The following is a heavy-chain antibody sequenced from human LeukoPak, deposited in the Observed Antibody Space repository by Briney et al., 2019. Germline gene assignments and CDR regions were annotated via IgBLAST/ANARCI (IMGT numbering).Heavy chain of an antibody. Sequence: GESLKISCKGSGYRFTDYCIGWVRQMPGKGLEWMGIISPDDSDTRYSPSFHGQVTISADESISTAYLQWSSLKASDTAMYYCARYRGDYVSLPSPFDFWGQGTLVTVSS. J-gene: IGHJ4*02. D-gene: IGHD4-17*01. CDR2: ISPDDSDT. CDR3: ARYRGDYVSLPSPFDF. CDR1: GYRFTDYC. V-gene: IGHV5-51*01.